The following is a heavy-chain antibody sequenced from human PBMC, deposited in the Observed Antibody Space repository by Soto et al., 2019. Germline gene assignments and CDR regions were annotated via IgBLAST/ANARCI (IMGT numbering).Heavy chain of an antibody. CDR3: ARKLGYCSSTSCYGGWFDP. CDR1: GGSISSGGYS. J-gene: IGHJ5*02. CDR2: IYHSGST. V-gene: IGHV4-30-2*01. Sequence: SETLSLTCAVSGGSISSGGYSWSWLRQPPGKGLEWIGYIYHSGSTYYNPSLKSRVTISVDRSKNQFSLKLSSVTAADTAVYYCARKLGYCSSTSCYGGWFDPWGQGTLVTVSS. D-gene: IGHD2-2*01.